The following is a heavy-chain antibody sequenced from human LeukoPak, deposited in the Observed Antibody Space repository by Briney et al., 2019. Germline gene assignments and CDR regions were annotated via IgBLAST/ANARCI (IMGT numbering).Heavy chain of an antibody. Sequence: PSETLSLTCTVSGYSISSGFYWGWIRQPPGKGLEWIGSIYHSGSTYYNPSLKSRVTISVDTSKNQFSLKLSSVTAADTAVYYCARVGTTVTPFDYWGQGTLVTVSS. V-gene: IGHV4-38-2*02. CDR3: ARVGTTVTPFDY. J-gene: IGHJ4*02. CDR1: GYSISSGFY. D-gene: IGHD4-11*01. CDR2: IYHSGST.